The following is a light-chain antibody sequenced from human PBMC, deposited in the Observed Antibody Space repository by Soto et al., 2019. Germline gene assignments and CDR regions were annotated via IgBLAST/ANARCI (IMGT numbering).Light chain of an antibody. CDR2: AAS. CDR3: QQSYTTPV. V-gene: IGKV1-39*01. Sequence: DIQMTQSPSSLSASVGDRFTITCRASQSISSYLNWYQQKPGKAPKLLIYAASSLQSGVPSRFSGSGSGTDFTLTISSLQPEDFATYYCQQSYTTPVFGQGTKLEIK. J-gene: IGKJ2*01. CDR1: QSISSY.